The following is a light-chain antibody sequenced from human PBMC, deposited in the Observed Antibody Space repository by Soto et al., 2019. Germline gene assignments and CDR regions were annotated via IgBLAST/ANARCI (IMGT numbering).Light chain of an antibody. CDR2: EVN. CDR3: CSYVGSNASYV. CDR1: SGDVGNYNL. V-gene: IGLV2-23*02. Sequence: QSVLTQPAYVSGSPGQSITISCTGTSGDVGNYNLVSWYQQHPGKAPKLMIYEVNKWPSGVSNRFSGSKSGNTASLTISGLQAEDEADYYCCSYVGSNASYVFGTGTKVTVL. J-gene: IGLJ1*01.